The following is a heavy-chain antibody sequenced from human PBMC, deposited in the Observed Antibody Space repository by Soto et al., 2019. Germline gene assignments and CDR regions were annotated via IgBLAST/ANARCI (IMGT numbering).Heavy chain of an antibody. CDR3: ARRGLPSYDFWSGFYFYLGGPWSSKNYYYYYYMDV. D-gene: IGHD3-3*01. J-gene: IGHJ6*03. CDR2: MKPNSGNT. Sequence: ASVKVSCKASGYTFTSYDINWVRQATGQGLEWMGWMKPNSGNTGYAQKFQGRVTMTRNTSISTAYMELSSLRSEDTAVYYCARRGLPSYDFWSGFYFYLGGPWSSKNYYYYYYMDVWGKGTTVTVSS. CDR1: GYTFTSYD. V-gene: IGHV1-8*01.